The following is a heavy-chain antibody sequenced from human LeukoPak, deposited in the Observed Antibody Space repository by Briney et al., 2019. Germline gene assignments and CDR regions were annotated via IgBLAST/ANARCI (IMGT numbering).Heavy chain of an antibody. CDR1: GGSISSYY. Sequence: SETLSLTCTVSGGSISSYYWSWIRQPPGKGLEWIGYIYSSGRTNYNPSLRSRPTISVDTSKNQFSLKLSSVTAADTAVYYCAREHWLSDYYYGMDVWGQGTTVTVSS. V-gene: IGHV4-59*01. CDR2: IYSSGRT. J-gene: IGHJ6*02. CDR3: AREHWLSDYYYGMDV. D-gene: IGHD3-9*01.